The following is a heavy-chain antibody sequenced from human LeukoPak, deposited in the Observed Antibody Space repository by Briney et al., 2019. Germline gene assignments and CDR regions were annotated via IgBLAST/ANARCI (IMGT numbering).Heavy chain of an antibody. J-gene: IGHJ4*02. D-gene: IGHD2-2*01. CDR1: GFTFSSYA. CDR3: AKDRRGYCSSTSCYLGWDY. Sequence: PGGSLRLSCAASGFTFSSYAMSWVRQAPGKGLEWVSAISGGGGSTYYADSVKGRFTISRGNSKNTLYLQMNSLRAGDTAVYYCAKDRRGYCSSTSCYLGWDYWGRGTVVTVPS. V-gene: IGHV3-23*01. CDR2: ISGGGGST.